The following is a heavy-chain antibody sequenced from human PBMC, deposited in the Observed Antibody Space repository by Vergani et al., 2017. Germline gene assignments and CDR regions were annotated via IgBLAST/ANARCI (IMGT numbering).Heavy chain of an antibody. D-gene: IGHD3-10*02. Sequence: QVQLQESGPGLVKPSETLSLTCPVSGGSISSYYWSWIRQPPGKGLEWIGYIYYSGSTNYNPSLKGRVTISVDTSKNQFSLKLSSVTAADTAVYYCARAPFKRLFGELFDGMDVWGQGTTVTVSS. J-gene: IGHJ6*02. CDR3: ARAPFKRLFGELFDGMDV. CDR1: GGSISSYY. V-gene: IGHV4-59*01. CDR2: IYYSGST.